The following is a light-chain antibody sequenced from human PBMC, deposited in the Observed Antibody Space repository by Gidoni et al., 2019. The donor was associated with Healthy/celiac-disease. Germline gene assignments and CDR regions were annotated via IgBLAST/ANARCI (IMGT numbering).Light chain of an antibody. CDR2: WAS. CDR1: QSVLYSSNNKNY. Sequence: DIVMTQSPYSLAVSLGERATINCKSSQSVLYSSNNKNYLAWYQRKPGQPPKLLIYWASTRESGVPDRFSGSGSGTDFTLTISSLQAEDVAVYYCQQYYSTPPLYTFXQXTKLXIK. CDR3: QQYYSTPPLYT. J-gene: IGKJ2*01. V-gene: IGKV4-1*01.